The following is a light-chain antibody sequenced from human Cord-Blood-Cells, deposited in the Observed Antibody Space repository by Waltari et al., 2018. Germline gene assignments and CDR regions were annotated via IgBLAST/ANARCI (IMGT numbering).Light chain of an antibody. CDR3: QSYDSSNQDWV. V-gene: IGLV6-57*02. Sequence: NFMLTQPHSVSQSPGKTITISCTGSSGSIASNHVQRYQQCPGSAPTTVIHEDNKRPSGVPDRFSGSIDSSSNSASLTISGLKTEDEADYYCQSYDSSNQDWVFGGGTKLTVL. CDR1: SGSIASNH. CDR2: EDN. J-gene: IGLJ3*02.